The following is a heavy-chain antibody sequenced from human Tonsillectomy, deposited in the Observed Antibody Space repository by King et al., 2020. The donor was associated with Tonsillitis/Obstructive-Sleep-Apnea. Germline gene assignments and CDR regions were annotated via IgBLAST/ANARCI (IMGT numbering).Heavy chain of an antibody. CDR2: IYYSGST. V-gene: IGHV4-59*01. CDR3: AREGGVWRDAFDI. Sequence: VQLQESGPGLVKPSKTLSLNCTVSGGSISRYYWSWIRQPPGKGLEWIGYIYYSGSTNYNPSLKSRVTISVDTSKNQFSLKLSSVTAADTAVYYCAREGGVWRDAFDIWGQGTMVTVSS. CDR1: GGSISRYY. D-gene: IGHD3-3*01. J-gene: IGHJ3*02.